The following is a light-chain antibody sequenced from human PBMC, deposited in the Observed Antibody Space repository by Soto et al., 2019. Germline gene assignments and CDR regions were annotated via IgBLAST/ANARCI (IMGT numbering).Light chain of an antibody. Sequence: DIPMTQSPSSLSASVGDRVTITCRASQSISSYLNWYQQKPGKAPKLLIYAASSLQSGVQSRFSGRGSGTDFTLTISSLQPEDFATYYCQQSYSTPPFTFGHGTKVDIK. CDR2: AAS. J-gene: IGKJ3*01. CDR1: QSISSY. V-gene: IGKV1-39*01. CDR3: QQSYSTPPFT.